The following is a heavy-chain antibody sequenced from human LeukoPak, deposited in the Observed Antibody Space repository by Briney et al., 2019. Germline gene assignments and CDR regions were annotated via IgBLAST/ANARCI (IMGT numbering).Heavy chain of an antibody. CDR2: IYYSGST. Sequence: PSETLSLTCTVSGGSISSSSYYWGWIRQPPGMGLESLGSIYYSGSTYYNPSLKSRVTISVDTSNNQFSLKLSSVTAADTAVYYCATPGGYYDSSGYFKDYWGQGTLGTVSS. CDR1: GGSISSSSYY. D-gene: IGHD3-22*01. V-gene: IGHV4-39*01. J-gene: IGHJ4*02. CDR3: ATPGGYYDSSGYFKDY.